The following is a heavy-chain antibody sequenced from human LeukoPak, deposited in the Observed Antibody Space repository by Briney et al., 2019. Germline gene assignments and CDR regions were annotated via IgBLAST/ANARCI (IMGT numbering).Heavy chain of an antibody. CDR3: ANRSTPSIVVVAAATPPYFDF. D-gene: IGHD2-15*01. Sequence: GGSLRLSCAASGFTFINYAMSWVRQAPGKGLEWVSSIHGSGGTTYYADAVKGRFTISRDNSKNTLYLQMNSLRVEDTAIYYCANRSTPSIVVVAAATPPYFDFWGQGTLATVSS. CDR2: IHGSGGTT. CDR1: GFTFINYA. J-gene: IGHJ4*02. V-gene: IGHV3-23*01.